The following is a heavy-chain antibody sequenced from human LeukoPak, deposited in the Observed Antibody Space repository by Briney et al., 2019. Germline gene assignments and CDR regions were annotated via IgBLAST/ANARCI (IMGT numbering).Heavy chain of an antibody. D-gene: IGHD1-26*01. CDR2: IIPIFGTA. CDR1: GYTFTSYG. Sequence: SVKVSCKASGYTFTSYGISWVRQAPGQGLEWMGGIIPIFGTANYAQKFQGRVTITADESTSTAYMELSSLRSEDSAVYYCAEIVGAFGWGQGTLVTVSS. CDR3: AEIVGAFG. V-gene: IGHV1-69*13. J-gene: IGHJ4*02.